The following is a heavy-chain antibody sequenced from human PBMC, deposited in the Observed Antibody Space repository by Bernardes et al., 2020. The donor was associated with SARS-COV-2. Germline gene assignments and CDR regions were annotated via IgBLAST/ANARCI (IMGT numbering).Heavy chain of an antibody. CDR1: GFDFSDYW. J-gene: IGHJ6*02. CDR3: ARSAGMDV. Sequence: GGSLRLSCAGSGFDFSDYWMTWVRQAPGKGLEWVANIKRAGSEKYDVDSVKGRFTISRDNAKNLVFLQMNSLRAEDTAVFYCARSAGMDVGGQETMVTVSS. V-gene: IGHV3-7*03. CDR2: IKRAGSEK.